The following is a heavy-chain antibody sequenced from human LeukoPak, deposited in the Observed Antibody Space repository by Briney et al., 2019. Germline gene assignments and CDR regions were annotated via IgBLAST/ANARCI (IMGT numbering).Heavy chain of an antibody. CDR3: ARPYYYDSRIDP. Sequence: SETLSLPCTGSGGSISSGDYYWGWIRHPPGKGLEGIAYMYYSGSTYYNPSLKSRVTMSADTSKNQLSLKLSSVTAADTAVYYCARPYYYDSRIDPWGQGILVTVSS. CDR1: GGSISSGDYY. J-gene: IGHJ5*02. V-gene: IGHV4-30-4*01. D-gene: IGHD3-22*01. CDR2: MYYSGST.